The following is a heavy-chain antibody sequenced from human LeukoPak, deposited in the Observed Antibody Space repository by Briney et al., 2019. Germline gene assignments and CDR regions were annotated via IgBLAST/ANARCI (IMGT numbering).Heavy chain of an antibody. CDR2: IFYTGST. V-gene: IGHV4-61*01. J-gene: IGHJ3*02. Sequence: SETLSLTCTVSGGSVSSGNYYWSWIRQPPGNGLEWIGYIFYTGSTIYNPSPKSRVTISIDTSKNQFSLRLSSVTAADTAVFYCARSDSRREAFDIWGQGTMVTVSS. CDR3: ARSDSRREAFDI. CDR1: GGSVSSGNYY. D-gene: IGHD3-22*01.